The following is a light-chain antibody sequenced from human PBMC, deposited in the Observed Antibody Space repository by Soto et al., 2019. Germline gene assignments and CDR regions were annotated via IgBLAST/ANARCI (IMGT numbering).Light chain of an antibody. J-gene: IGLJ1*01. CDR1: SSDVGGYNY. Sequence: QSALTQPASVSGSPGQSITISCTGTSSDVGGYNYVSWYQQHPGKAPKLMIYDVSNRPSGVSNRFSGSNSGNPAPLTISGLQVEDEADYYCSSYTSSSTPYVFGIGTKLTVL. CDR3: SSYTSSSTPYV. V-gene: IGLV2-14*01. CDR2: DVS.